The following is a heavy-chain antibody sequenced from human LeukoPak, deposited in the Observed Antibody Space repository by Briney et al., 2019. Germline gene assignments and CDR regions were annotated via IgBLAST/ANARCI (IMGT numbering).Heavy chain of an antibody. Sequence: ASVKVSCKASGYTFTSYGISWVRQAPGQGLEGMGWISAYNGNTNYAQKLQGRVTMTTDTSTSTAYMELRSLRSDDTAVYYCAKVVQGGYYMDVWGKGTTVTVSS. D-gene: IGHD3-10*01. J-gene: IGHJ6*03. CDR2: ISAYNGNT. CDR1: GYTFTSYG. CDR3: AKVVQGGYYMDV. V-gene: IGHV1-18*01.